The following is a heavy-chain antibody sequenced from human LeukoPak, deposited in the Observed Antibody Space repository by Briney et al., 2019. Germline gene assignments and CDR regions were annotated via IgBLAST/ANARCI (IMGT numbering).Heavy chain of an antibody. V-gene: IGHV4-34*01. CDR2: INHSGST. CDR3: ARGSSPLGLMATITVRPYDYFDY. J-gene: IGHJ4*02. Sequence: PSETLSLTCTVSGGSISSYYWSWIRQPPGKGLEWIGEINHSGSTNYNPSLKSRVTISVDTSKNQFSLKLSSVTAADTAVYYCARGSSPLGLMATITVRPYDYFDYWGQGTLVTVSS. CDR1: GGSISSYY. D-gene: IGHD5-24*01.